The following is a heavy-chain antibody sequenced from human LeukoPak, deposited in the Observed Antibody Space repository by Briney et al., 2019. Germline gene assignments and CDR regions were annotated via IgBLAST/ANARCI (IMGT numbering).Heavy chain of an antibody. D-gene: IGHD3-10*01. J-gene: IGHJ4*02. CDR1: GGSFSGYY. V-gene: IGHV4-34*01. CDR3: ARGSLLWFGELYRPLDY. Sequence: PSETLSLTCAVYGGSFSGYYWSWIRQPPGKGLEWIGEINHSGSTNYNPSLKSRVTISVDTSKNQFSLKLSSVTAADTAVYYCARGSLLWFGELYRPLDYWGQGTLVTVSS. CDR2: INHSGST.